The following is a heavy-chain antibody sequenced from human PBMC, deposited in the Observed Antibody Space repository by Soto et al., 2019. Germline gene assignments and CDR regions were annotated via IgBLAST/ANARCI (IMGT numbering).Heavy chain of an antibody. Sequence: GGSLRLSCAASGFTVSSNYMSWVRQAPGKGLEWVSVIYSGGSTYYADSVKGRFTISRHNSKNTLYLQMNSLRAEDTAVYYCVLVPAGGYYYYMDVWGKGTTVTVSS. D-gene: IGHD3-10*01. CDR3: VLVPAGGYYYYMDV. V-gene: IGHV3-53*04. J-gene: IGHJ6*03. CDR2: IYSGGST. CDR1: GFTVSSNY.